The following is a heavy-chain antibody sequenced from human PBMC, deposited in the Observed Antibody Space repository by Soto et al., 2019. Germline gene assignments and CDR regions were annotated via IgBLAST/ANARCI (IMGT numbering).Heavy chain of an antibody. Sequence: GGSLRLSCVGSGFIFGDYAMGWIRQAPGKGLEWISYISLSGYVTYDADSVKGRFTFSRDNAKNSLYVEMTGLTAGDTAVYYCVRWWNGFDYWGQGTLVTVSS. V-gene: IGHV3-11*01. CDR1: GFIFGDYA. CDR2: ISLSGYVT. J-gene: IGHJ4*02. CDR3: VRWWNGFDY. D-gene: IGHD1-1*01.